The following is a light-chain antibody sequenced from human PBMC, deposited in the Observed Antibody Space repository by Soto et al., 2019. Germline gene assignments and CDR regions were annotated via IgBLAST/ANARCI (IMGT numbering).Light chain of an antibody. J-gene: IGKJ1*01. CDR3: QHYDTSPA. CDR2: ATS. CDR1: QSISNTY. V-gene: IGKV3-20*01. Sequence: EIVLTQYPGTLSLSPGERATLSCRASQSISNTYLAWYRQKPGQAPGLLIYATSNRGTGIQDRFSGSGTGTDFTLTISRLEPEDFAVYYCQHYDTSPAFGQGTKVEI.